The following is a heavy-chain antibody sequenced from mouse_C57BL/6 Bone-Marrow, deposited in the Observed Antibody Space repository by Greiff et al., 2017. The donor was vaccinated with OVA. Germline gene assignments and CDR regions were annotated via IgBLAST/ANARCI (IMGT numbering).Heavy chain of an antibody. D-gene: IGHD3-2*02. CDR3: ARARDSSGYNAMDY. CDR1: GFTFSDYY. J-gene: IGHJ4*01. Sequence: DVKLVESEGGLVQPGSSMKLSCTASGFTFSDYYMAWVRQVPEKGLEWVANINYDGSSTYYLDSLKSRFIISRDNAKNILYLQMSSLTSEDTATYYCARARDSSGYNAMDYWGQGTSVTVSS. CDR2: INYDGSST. V-gene: IGHV5-16*01.